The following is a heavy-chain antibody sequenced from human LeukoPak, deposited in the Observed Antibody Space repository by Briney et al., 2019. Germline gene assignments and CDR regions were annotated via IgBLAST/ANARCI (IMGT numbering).Heavy chain of an antibody. CDR1: GFTFSNYV. D-gene: IGHD3-22*01. J-gene: IGHJ4*02. Sequence: GGSLRLSCAASGFTFSNYVMNWVRQAPGKGLEWVSSISNTGNYIYYADSVKGRFTISRDNAKNSLYLQMNGLRAEDTAVYYCARGPGFSPTYYYDSSGYDDYWGQGTLVTVSS. CDR3: ARGPGFSPTYYYDSSGYDDY. CDR2: ISNTGNYI. V-gene: IGHV3-21*01.